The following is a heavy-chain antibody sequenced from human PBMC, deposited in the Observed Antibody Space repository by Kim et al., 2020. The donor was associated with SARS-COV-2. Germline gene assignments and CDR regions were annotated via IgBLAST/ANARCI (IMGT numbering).Heavy chain of an antibody. D-gene: IGHD3-3*01. J-gene: IGHJ5*02. V-gene: IGHV3-21*01. Sequence: GGSLRLSCAASGFTFSSYSMNWVRQAPGKGLEWVSSISSSSSYIYYADSVKGRFTISRDNAKNSLYLQMNSLRAEDTAVYYCARAYDFWMNWFDPWGQGTLVTVSS. CDR2: ISSSSSYI. CDR1: GFTFSSYS. CDR3: ARAYDFWMNWFDP.